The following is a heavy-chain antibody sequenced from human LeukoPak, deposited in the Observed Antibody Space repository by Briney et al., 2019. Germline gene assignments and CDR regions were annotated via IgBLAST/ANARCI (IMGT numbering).Heavy chain of an antibody. CDR1: GSISSYY. V-gene: IGHV4-4*09. D-gene: IGHD1/OR15-1a*01. J-gene: IGHJ3*01. CDR3: ARQKCDRPRSRTKNAFDV. CDR2: IYTSGTT. Sequence: SETLSLTCTVSGSISSYYWSWFRQPPGKGLEWIGYIYTSGTTNYNPSLKSRVTISVATSKNQFSLELSSVTAAGSAVYYCARQKCDRPRSRTKNAFDVWGQGTMVTVSS.